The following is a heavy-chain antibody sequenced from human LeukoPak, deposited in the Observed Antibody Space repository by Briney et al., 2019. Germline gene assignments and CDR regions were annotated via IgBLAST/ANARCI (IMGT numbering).Heavy chain of an antibody. D-gene: IGHD3-16*01. CDR2: MNPNSGNT. CDR1: GYTFTSYD. V-gene: IGHV1-8*02. J-gene: IGHJ4*02. CDR3: ASRAGGNDY. Sequence: ASVKVSCKASGYTFTSYDINWVRQATGQGLEWMGWMNPNSGNTGYAQKLQGRVTMTTDTSTSTASMELRSLRSDDTAVYYCASRAGGNDYWGQGTLVTVSS.